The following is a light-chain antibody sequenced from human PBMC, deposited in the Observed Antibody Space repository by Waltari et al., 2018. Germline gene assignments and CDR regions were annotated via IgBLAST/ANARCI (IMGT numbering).Light chain of an antibody. J-gene: IGKJ2*01. CDR3: QQYKNWPPYT. CDR2: DAS. V-gene: IGKV3-15*01. Sequence: EIVMTQSPATLSVSPGERATISCRASQIVSTNLAWYQHKPGQAPRLLIYDASTRATGIPPRFSGSGSGTEFTLTISSLQPEDFAVYYCQQYKNWPPYTFGQGTKLEIK. CDR1: QIVSTN.